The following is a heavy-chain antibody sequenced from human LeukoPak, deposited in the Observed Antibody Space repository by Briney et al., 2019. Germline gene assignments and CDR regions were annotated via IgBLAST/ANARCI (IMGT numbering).Heavy chain of an antibody. V-gene: IGHV4-39*01. CDR2: IYFDGDT. CDR1: GGSIASSTYY. CDR3: ARHLRGGHPFYFDY. D-gene: IGHD3-16*01. J-gene: IGHJ4*02. Sequence: PSETLSLTCTASGGSIASSTYYWGWIRQPPGKSLEWLGSIYFDGDTYYKPSLESRLTISIDTSKNLFSLQLRSATAADTAVYFCARHLRGGHPFYFDYWGRGTLVTVS.